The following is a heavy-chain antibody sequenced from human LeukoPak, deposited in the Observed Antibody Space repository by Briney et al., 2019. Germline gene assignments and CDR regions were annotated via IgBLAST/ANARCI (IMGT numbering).Heavy chain of an antibody. CDR3: ARQGIVVAGPSLFDY. CDR2: IYYSGST. J-gene: IGHJ4*02. CDR1: GGSMSTYY. V-gene: IGHV4-59*01. Sequence: SETLSLTCTVSGGSMSTYYWSWIRQSPGKGLEWIGYIYYSGSTSYNPSLKSRLTISIDTSKTQFYLKLSSVTAADTAVYYCARQGIVVAGPSLFDYCGQGTLVTVSS. D-gene: IGHD6-13*01.